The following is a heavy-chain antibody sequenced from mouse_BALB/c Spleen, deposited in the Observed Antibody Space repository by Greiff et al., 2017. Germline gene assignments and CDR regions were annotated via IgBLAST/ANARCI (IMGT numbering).Heavy chain of an antibody. V-gene: IGHV1S137*01. D-gene: IGHD2-2*01. CDR2: ISTYYGDA. J-gene: IGHJ3*01. Sequence: VQLQQSGAELVRPGVSVKISCKGSGYTFTDYAMHWVKQSHAKSLEWIGVISTYYGDASYNQKFKGKATMTVDKSSSTAYMELARLTSEDSAIYYCARSEDYGYGAYWGQGTLVTVSA. CDR3: ARSEDYGYGAY. CDR1: GYTFTDYA.